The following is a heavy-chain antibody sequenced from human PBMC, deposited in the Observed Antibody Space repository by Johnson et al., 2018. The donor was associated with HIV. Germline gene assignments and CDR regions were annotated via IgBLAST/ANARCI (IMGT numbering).Heavy chain of an antibody. CDR2: ISWNSGSI. D-gene: IGHD6-6*01. Sequence: VQLVESGGGLVQPGGSLRLSCAASGFTFDDYAMHWVRQAPGKGLEWVSGISWNSGSIGYADSVKGRFTISRDNAKNSLYLQMNSLRAEDTALYYCAKDSAWDSSSSCAFDIWGQGTLVTVSS. J-gene: IGHJ3*02. V-gene: IGHV3-9*01. CDR3: AKDSAWDSSSSCAFDI. CDR1: GFTFDDYA.